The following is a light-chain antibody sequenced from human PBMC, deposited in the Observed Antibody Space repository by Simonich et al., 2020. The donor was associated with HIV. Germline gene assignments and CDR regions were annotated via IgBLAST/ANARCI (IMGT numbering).Light chain of an antibody. J-gene: IGLJ2*01. CDR2: DVS. Sequence: QSALTQPASVSGSPGQSITISCTGTSSDVGGYNYVSWYQKHPGKAPNLMIYDVSKRPSGVSDRFSGSKFGNTASLTISGLQAEDEADYYCCSYAGTSTVIFGGGTKLTVL. V-gene: IGLV2-23*02. CDR3: CSYAGTSTVI. CDR1: SSDVGGYNY.